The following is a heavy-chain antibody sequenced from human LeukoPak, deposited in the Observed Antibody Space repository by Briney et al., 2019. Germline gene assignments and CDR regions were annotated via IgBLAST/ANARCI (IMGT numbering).Heavy chain of an antibody. CDR1: GGSISAFY. CDR3: ARDPSQHYYYALDV. CDR2: IHTNGNT. V-gene: IGHV4-4*07. Sequence: SETLSLTCTVSGGSISAFYWGWIRQPAGKGLEWIGRIHTNGNTNYNPSLQSRVTMSVDTSKNQFSLKVSSVTAADTAVYYCARDPSQHYYYALDVWGAGTTVTVSS. J-gene: IGHJ6*04.